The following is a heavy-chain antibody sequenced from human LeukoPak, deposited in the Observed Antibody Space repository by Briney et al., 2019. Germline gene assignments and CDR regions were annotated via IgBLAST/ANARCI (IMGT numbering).Heavy chain of an antibody. J-gene: IGHJ4*02. D-gene: IGHD3-10*01. CDR3: AANSADYNTLGSSYKV. Sequence: SETLSLTCTVSGGSISSSSYYWAWIRQSPGKGLEWIGSISYSGTTYYNPSLESRVTISVDTSKNHFSLKLSSVTAADTAVYYCAANSADYNTLGSSYKVWGQGTLVTVSS. CDR2: ISYSGTT. CDR1: GGSISSSSYY. V-gene: IGHV4-39*02.